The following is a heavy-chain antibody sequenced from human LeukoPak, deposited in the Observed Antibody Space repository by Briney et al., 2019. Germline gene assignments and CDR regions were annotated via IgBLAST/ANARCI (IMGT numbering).Heavy chain of an antibody. D-gene: IGHD1-26*01. Sequence: ASVKVSCKSSGYSFTSYGITWVRQAPGQGLEGMGWISALNGNTDYAQKLQGRVTVTTDTSTNTAYMELRGLRSDDTAVYYCTRGVRALDRKSGSYDAFDVWGQGTMVTVSS. V-gene: IGHV1-18*01. CDR3: TRGVRALDRKSGSYDAFDV. J-gene: IGHJ3*01. CDR1: GYSFTSYG. CDR2: ISALNGNT.